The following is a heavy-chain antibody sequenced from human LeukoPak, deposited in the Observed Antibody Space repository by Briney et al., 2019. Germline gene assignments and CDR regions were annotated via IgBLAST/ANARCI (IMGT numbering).Heavy chain of an antibody. V-gene: IGHV4-59*01. CDR3: ARALAVAGSGFYFDY. CDR1: GGSISSYY. CDR2: IYYSGST. J-gene: IGHJ4*02. Sequence: SETLSLTCTVSGGSISSYYWSWIRQPPGKGLERIGYIYYSGSTNYNPSLKSRVTISVDTSKNQFSLKLSSVTAADTAVYYCARALAVAGSGFYFDYWGQGTLVTVSS. D-gene: IGHD6-19*01.